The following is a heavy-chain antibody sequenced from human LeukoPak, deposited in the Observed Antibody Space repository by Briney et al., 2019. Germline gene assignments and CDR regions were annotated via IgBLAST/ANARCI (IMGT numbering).Heavy chain of an antibody. V-gene: IGHV3-21*01. CDR2: ITFSATYM. Sequence: GGSLRLSCVASGFTFSSYSMNWVRQAPGKGPEWVSSITFSATYMYYADSVKGRFTVSRDNTKNSLSLQMNSLRAEDTAVYYCARDRSAGTTGGGLDPWGQGTLVTVSS. CDR1: GFTFSSYS. J-gene: IGHJ5*02. CDR3: ARDRSAGTTGGGLDP. D-gene: IGHD1-1*01.